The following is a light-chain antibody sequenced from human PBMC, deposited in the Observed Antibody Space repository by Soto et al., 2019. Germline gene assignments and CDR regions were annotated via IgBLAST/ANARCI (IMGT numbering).Light chain of an antibody. Sequence: DIHLTQSPSFLSASVGDRVTITCRASQGISSYLAWYQQKPGKAPKLLIYKASTLKSGVPSRFSGSGSGTEFTLTISSLQPDDFATYYCQHYNSYSEAFGQGTKVDIK. CDR2: KAS. CDR3: QHYNSYSEA. V-gene: IGKV1-9*01. CDR1: QGISSY. J-gene: IGKJ1*01.